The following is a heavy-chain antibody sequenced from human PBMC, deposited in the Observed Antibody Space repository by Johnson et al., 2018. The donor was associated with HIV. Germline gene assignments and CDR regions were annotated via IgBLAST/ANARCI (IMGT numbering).Heavy chain of an antibody. D-gene: IGHD3-16*01. CDR2: INGDGSRT. Sequence: VQLVESGGGVVRPGGSLRLSCGASGFTFNDHWMQWVRQAPGKGLVWVSRINGDGSRTRYADSVKGRFTIARDNAKNTLFLEMKSLRAEDTAVYYCVRTSCTGARCLGYDPFDVWGQGTMVTVSS. J-gene: IGHJ3*01. CDR3: VRTSCTGARCLGYDPFDV. CDR1: GFTFNDHW. V-gene: IGHV3-74*02.